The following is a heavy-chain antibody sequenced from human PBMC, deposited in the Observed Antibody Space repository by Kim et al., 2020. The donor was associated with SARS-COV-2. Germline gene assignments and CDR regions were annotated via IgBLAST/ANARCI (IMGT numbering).Heavy chain of an antibody. CDR1: GYTLTELS. J-gene: IGHJ4*02. V-gene: IGHV1-24*01. Sequence: ASVKVSCKVSGYTLTELSMHWVRQAPGKGLEWMGGFDPEDGETIYAQKFQGRVTMTEDTSTDTAYMELSSLRSEDTAVYYCATLHPQWEGYYDSSGYYYFDYWGQGTLVTVSS. CDR2: FDPEDGET. D-gene: IGHD3-22*01. CDR3: ATLHPQWEGYYDSSGYYYFDY.